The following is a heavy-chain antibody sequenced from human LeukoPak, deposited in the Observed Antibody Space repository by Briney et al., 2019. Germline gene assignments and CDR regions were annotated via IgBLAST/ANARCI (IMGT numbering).Heavy chain of an antibody. V-gene: IGHV3-21*01. J-gene: IGHJ4*02. CDR1: GFTFSSYS. CDR2: ISSSSSYI. CDR3: ARDLVHKIVGATPHDY. D-gene: IGHD1-26*01. Sequence: PGGSLRLSCAASGFTFSSYSMNWVRQAPGKGLEWVSSISSSSSYIYYADSVKGRSTISRDNAKNSLYLQMNSLRAEDTAVYYCARDLVHKIVGATPHDYWGQGTLVTVSS.